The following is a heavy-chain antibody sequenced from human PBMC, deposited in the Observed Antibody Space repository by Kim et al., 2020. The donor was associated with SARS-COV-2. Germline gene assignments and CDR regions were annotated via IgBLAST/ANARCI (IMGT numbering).Heavy chain of an antibody. D-gene: IGHD3-10*01. CDR1: GFTFGSFW. CDR2: INQDGTEK. Sequence: GGSLRLSCAASGFTFGSFWMSWVRQAPGKGLEWVANINQDGTEKYYVDSMKGRFTISRDNARNSLYLQLNSLSAEDTAVYYCARTLYYSGSPFDYWGQGTLVTVSS. CDR3: ARTLYYSGSPFDY. J-gene: IGHJ4*02. V-gene: IGHV3-7*01.